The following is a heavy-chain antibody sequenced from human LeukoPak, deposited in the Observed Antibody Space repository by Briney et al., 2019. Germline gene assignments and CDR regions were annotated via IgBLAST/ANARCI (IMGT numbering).Heavy chain of an antibody. V-gene: IGHV4-59*01. Sequence: SETLSLTRTVSGGSITSYYWSWIRQPPGKGLEWIGYIYYSGSTNYNPSLKSRVTISVDTSKNQFSLKLSSVTAADTAAYYCARGGVNYKIAGPWGQGALVTVSS. J-gene: IGHJ5*02. CDR2: IYYSGST. CDR1: GGSITSYY. D-gene: IGHD3-10*01. CDR3: ARGGVNYKIAGP.